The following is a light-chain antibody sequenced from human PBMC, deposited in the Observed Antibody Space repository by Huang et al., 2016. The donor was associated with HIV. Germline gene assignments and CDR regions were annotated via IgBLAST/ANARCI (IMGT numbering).Light chain of an antibody. CDR1: QSVSSSY. J-gene: IGKJ2*01. Sequence: EIVLTQSPGTLSLSPGERATLSCRASQSVSSSYLAWYQQKPGQAPRLLICGASSRATGIPDRFSGSGSGTDFTLTISRLEPEDFAVYFCQQYGSSPRGTFGQGTKLEIK. V-gene: IGKV3-20*01. CDR3: QQYGSSPRGT. CDR2: GAS.